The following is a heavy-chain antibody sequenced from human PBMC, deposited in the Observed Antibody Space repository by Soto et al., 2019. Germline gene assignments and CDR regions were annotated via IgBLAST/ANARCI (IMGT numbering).Heavy chain of an antibody. CDR2: IGPDGSRT. D-gene: IGHD5-18*01. J-gene: IGHJ4*02. CDR3: ASIERGYSYGYDY. Sequence: GGSLRLSCAASEFIFSAYGMHWVRQAPGKGLEYVSAIGPDGSRTYYANSVKGRFTISRDNSKNTLYLQMGSLRPEDTAVYYCASIERGYSYGYDYWGQGTLVTVSS. CDR1: EFIFSAYG. V-gene: IGHV3-64*01.